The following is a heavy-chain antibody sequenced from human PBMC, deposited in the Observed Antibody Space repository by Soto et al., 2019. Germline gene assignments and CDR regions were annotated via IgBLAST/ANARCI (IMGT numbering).Heavy chain of an antibody. V-gene: IGHV1-69*01. J-gene: IGHJ6*02. D-gene: IGHD4-17*01. Sequence: QVQLVQSGAEVKKPGSSAKVSCKASGDTFSRYAISWVRQAPGQGLEWMGGIIPTFGTPNYAQKFQGRVTIIADESTSTVYMEVSSLTSEDTAMYYCARVAYGDYGVDVWGQGTTVTVSS. CDR3: ARVAYGDYGVDV. CDR2: IIPTFGTP. CDR1: GDTFSRYA.